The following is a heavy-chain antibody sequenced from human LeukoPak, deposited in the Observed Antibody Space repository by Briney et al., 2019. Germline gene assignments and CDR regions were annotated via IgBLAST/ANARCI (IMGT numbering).Heavy chain of an antibody. J-gene: IGHJ6*02. CDR2: IYYSGST. Sequence: PSETLSLTCTVSGGSISSYYWSWIRQPPGKGLEWIGYIYYSGSTNYNPPLKSRVTISVDTSKNQFSLKLSSVTAADTAVYYCARHSRSQRYFGMDVWGQGTTVTVSS. V-gene: IGHV4-59*08. D-gene: IGHD1-26*01. CDR3: ARHSRSQRYFGMDV. CDR1: GGSISSYY.